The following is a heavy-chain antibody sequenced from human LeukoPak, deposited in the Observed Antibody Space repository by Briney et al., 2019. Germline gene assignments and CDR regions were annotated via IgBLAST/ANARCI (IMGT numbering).Heavy chain of an antibody. V-gene: IGHV3-11*01. CDR2: TSSSGSTI. D-gene: IGHD3-22*01. CDR1: GFTFSDYY. CDR3: ARDMTVGDSSATYAVGAFDI. J-gene: IGHJ3*02. Sequence: GGSLRLSCAASGFTFSDYYMSWIRQAPGKGLEWVSYTSSSGSTIYYAGSVKGRFTISRDNAKNSLYLQMNSLRAEDTAVYYCARDMTVGDSSATYAVGAFDIWGQGTMVTVSS.